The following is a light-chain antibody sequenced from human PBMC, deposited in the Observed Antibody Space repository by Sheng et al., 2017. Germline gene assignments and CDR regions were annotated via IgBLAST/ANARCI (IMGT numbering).Light chain of an antibody. Sequence: EIVMTQSPATLSVSPGERATLSCRASQSVSTNVAWYQQRPLQAPSLLIYGSSTRAPGIPSRFSGSGSGTEFTLTISSLQSEDFAVYYCQHYHTWPITFGPGTKVDFK. CDR2: GSS. CDR1: QSVSTN. V-gene: IGKV3-15*01. J-gene: IGKJ3*01. CDR3: QHYHTWPIT.